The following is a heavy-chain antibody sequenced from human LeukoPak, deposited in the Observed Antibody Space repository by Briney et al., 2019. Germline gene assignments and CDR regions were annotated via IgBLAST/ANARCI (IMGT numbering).Heavy chain of an antibody. J-gene: IGHJ4*02. D-gene: IGHD3-22*01. Sequence: PSETLSLTCAVYGGSFSGYYWSWIRQPPGKGLEWIGEINHGGSTNYNPSLKSRVTISVDTSKNQFPLKLSSVTAADTAVYYCARGRYYYDSSGYWIRDDYWGQGTLVTVSS. CDR2: INHGGST. CDR1: GGSFSGYY. V-gene: IGHV4-34*01. CDR3: ARGRYYYDSSGYWIRDDY.